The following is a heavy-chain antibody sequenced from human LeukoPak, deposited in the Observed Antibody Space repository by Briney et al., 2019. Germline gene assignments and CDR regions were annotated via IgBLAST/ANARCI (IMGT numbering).Heavy chain of an antibody. D-gene: IGHD6-6*01. V-gene: IGHV3-9*03. CDR3: AKDRSYSSSSGGAFDY. CDR2: ISWNSDQI. CDR1: GFIFDDYA. J-gene: IGHJ4*02. Sequence: GGSLRLACAASGFIFDDYAMHWVRQAPGKGLEWDSGISWNSDQIAYADAVKGRFTISRDNAKNSVYLQMNSLRPEDMALYYCAKDRSYSSSSGGAFDYWGQGTLVTVSS.